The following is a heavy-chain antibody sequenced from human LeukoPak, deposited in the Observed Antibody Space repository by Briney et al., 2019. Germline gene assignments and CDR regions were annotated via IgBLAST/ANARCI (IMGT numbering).Heavy chain of an antibody. Sequence: GGSLRLSCAASGFTFSSYWMTWVRQAPGKGLEWVANIKRDGSEKHYVDSVKGRFTISRDNAKSSMFLQMNSLRAEDTAVYYCARDRWGSSGYFGYWGQGTLVTVSS. J-gene: IGHJ4*02. CDR2: IKRDGSEK. CDR1: GFTFSSYW. V-gene: IGHV3-7*03. CDR3: ARDRWGSSGYFGY. D-gene: IGHD3-22*01.